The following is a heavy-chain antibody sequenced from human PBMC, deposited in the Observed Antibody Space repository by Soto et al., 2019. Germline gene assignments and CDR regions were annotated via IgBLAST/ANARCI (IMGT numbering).Heavy chain of an antibody. CDR2: IGTAGDT. J-gene: IGHJ6*02. Sequence: EVQLVESGGGLVQPGGSLSLSCAASGFTFSSYDMHWVRQATGKGLEWVSAIGTAGDTYYPGSVKGRFTISRENAKNALYLQRNSLRAVDTAVYYCARGSNYESPSYYYGMDVWGQVTTVTFSS. CDR3: ARGSNYESPSYYYGMDV. V-gene: IGHV3-13*01. CDR1: GFTFSSYD. D-gene: IGHD4-4*01.